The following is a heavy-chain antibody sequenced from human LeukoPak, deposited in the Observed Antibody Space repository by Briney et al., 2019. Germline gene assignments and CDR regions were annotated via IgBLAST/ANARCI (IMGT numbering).Heavy chain of an antibody. CDR3: ARGRDSYYYGSGSYYPPQLDY. J-gene: IGHJ4*02. Sequence: SETLSLTCTVSGGFISSYYWSWIRQPRGKGLEWIGYIYYSGSTNYNPSLRSRVTISVDTSKNQFSLKLSSVTAADTAVYYCARGRDSYYYGSGSYYPPQLDYWGQGTLVTVSS. CDR1: GGFISSYY. V-gene: IGHV4-59*01. D-gene: IGHD3-10*01. CDR2: IYYSGST.